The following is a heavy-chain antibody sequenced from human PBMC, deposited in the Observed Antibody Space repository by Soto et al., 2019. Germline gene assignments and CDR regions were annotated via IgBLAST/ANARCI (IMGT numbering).Heavy chain of an antibody. CDR3: ARQLRGWEVVPAATSAGYWFDP. D-gene: IGHD2-2*01. CDR1: GGSISSSSYY. CDR2: IYYSGST. J-gene: IGHJ5*02. V-gene: IGHV4-39*01. Sequence: SETLSLTCTVSGGSISSSSYYWGWIRQPPGKGLEWIGSIYYSGSTYYNPSLKSRVTISVDTSKNQFSLKLSSVTAADTAVYYCARQLRGWEVVPAATSAGYWFDPWGQGTLVTVSS.